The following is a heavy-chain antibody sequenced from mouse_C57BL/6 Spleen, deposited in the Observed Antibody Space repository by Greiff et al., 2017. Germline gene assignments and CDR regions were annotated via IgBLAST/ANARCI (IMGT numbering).Heavy chain of an antibody. CDR1: GYTFTTYP. V-gene: IGHV1-47*01. CDR2: FHPYNDDT. D-gene: IGHD2-2*01. Sequence: VKLQQSGAELVKPGASVKMSCKASGYTFTTYPIEWMKQNHGKSLEWIGNFHPYNDDTKYNEKFKGKATLTVEKSSSTVYLELSRLTSDDSAFYYCARLGGYDEGAMDYWGQGTSVTVSS. CDR3: ARLGGYDEGAMDY. J-gene: IGHJ4*01.